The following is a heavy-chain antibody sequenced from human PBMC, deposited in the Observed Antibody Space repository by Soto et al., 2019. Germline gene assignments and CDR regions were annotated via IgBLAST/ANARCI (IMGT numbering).Heavy chain of an antibody. D-gene: IGHD2-21*02. CDR1: GFSLSTSGVG. J-gene: IGHJ4*02. CDR2: IYWDDDK. CDR3: PHRFYPYGSDWDQGMFDS. Sequence: QITLEESRPTRVKPTQTLTLTCTFSGFSLSTSGVGVGWVRQPPGKALEWLAFIYWDDDKRYSPSLRSRLTITKDTSKNLVVLTMTNMDPLDTATYYCPHRFYPYGSDWDQGMFDSWGQGTLVTVSS. V-gene: IGHV2-5*02.